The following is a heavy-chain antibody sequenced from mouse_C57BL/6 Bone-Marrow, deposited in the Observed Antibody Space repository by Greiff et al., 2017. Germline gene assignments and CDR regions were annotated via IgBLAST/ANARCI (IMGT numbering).Heavy chain of an antibody. J-gene: IGHJ2*01. D-gene: IGHD1-1*01. V-gene: IGHV10-1*01. CDR3: VRHYYGFDY. Sequence: EVKLMESGGGLVQPKGSLKLSCAASGFSFNTYAMNWVRQAPGKGLEWVARIRSKSNNYATYYADSVKDRFTISRDASESMLYLQMNNLKTEDAAMYYCVRHYYGFDYWGQGTTLTVSS. CDR1: GFSFNTYA. CDR2: IRSKSNNYAT.